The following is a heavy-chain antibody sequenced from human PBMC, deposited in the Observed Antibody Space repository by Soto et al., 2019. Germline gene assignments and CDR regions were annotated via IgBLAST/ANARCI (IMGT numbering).Heavy chain of an antibody. V-gene: IGHV3-30-3*01. CDR3: ARDVAIAASGQHYYYYGMYV. D-gene: IGHD6-13*01. CDR1: GFTFSSYA. Sequence: GGSLRLSCAASGFTFSSYAMHWVRQAPGKGLEWVAVISYDGSNKYYADSVKGRFTISRDNSKNTLYLQMNSLRAEDTAVYYCARDVAIAASGQHYYYYGMYVWGQRTTVTVSS. CDR2: ISYDGSNK. J-gene: IGHJ6*02.